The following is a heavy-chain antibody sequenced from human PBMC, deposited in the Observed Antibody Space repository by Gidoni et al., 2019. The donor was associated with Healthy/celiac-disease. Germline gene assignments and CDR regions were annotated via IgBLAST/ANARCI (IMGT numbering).Heavy chain of an antibody. Sequence: EVQLVESGGGLVKPGGSLRLSCAASGFTISSYSMNWVRQAPGKGLEWVSSIGTSSSYIYYADSVKGRFTISRDNAKNSLYLQMNSLRAEDTAVYYCARALAAADWYFDLWGRGTLVTVSS. CDR2: IGTSSSYI. D-gene: IGHD2-15*01. CDR1: GFTISSYS. J-gene: IGHJ2*01. CDR3: ARALAAADWYFDL. V-gene: IGHV3-21*01.